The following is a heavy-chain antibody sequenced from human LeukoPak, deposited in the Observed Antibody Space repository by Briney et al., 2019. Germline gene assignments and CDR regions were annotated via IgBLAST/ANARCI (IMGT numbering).Heavy chain of an antibody. V-gene: IGHV4-59*01. Sequence: SETLSLTCTVSGGSISSYYWSWIRQPPGKGLELIGYIYYSGSTNHNPSLKSRATISVDTSKNQFSLKPSSVTAADTAVYYCARAHYSSGHYSNWGQGTLVTVSS. D-gene: IGHD3-22*01. J-gene: IGHJ4*02. CDR3: ARAHYSSGHYSN. CDR2: IYYSGST. CDR1: GGSISSYY.